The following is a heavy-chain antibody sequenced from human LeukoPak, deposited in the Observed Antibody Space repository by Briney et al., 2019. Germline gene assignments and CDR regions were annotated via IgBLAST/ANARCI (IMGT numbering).Heavy chain of an antibody. Sequence: PSETLSLTCTVSGGSISSGSYYWSWIRQPAGKGLEWIGRIYTRGSTNYNPSLKSRVTISVDTSKNQFSLKLSSVTAADTAVYYCARGSGSGSYFVSGWFDPWGQGTLVTVSS. CDR1: GGSISSGSYY. V-gene: IGHV4-61*02. CDR2: IYTRGST. J-gene: IGHJ5*02. D-gene: IGHD1-26*01. CDR3: ARGSGSGSYFVSGWFDP.